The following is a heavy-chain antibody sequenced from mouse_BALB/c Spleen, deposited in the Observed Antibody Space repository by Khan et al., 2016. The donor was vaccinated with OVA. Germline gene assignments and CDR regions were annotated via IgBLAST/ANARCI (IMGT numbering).Heavy chain of an antibody. CDR1: GYSITSDYA. V-gene: IGHV3-2*02. CDR2: ISYSGST. D-gene: IGHD2-3*01. J-gene: IGHJ4*01. Sequence: EVKLLESGPGLVKPSQSLSLTCTVTGYSITSDYAWNWIRQFPGNKLEWMGYISYSGSTNYNPSLKSRISITRATSKNQFFLQLNSVTTEDTATYYCARDGSRYNYAMDYWGQGTSVNVSS. CDR3: ARDGSRYNYAMDY.